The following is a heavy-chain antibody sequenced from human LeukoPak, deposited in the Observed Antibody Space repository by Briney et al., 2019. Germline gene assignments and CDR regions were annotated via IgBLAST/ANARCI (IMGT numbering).Heavy chain of an antibody. CDR3: ARDPPYTGSYPYFDY. D-gene: IGHD1-26*01. CDR2: ISPTGTTI. V-gene: IGHV3-48*02. CDR1: GFTFSSYS. J-gene: IGHJ4*02. Sequence: GGSLRLSCAPSGFTFSSYSMNWVRQAPGKGLEWISYISPTGTTIYYADSVRGRFTIPRDNAKNSLYLQMNSLRDEDTAVYYCARDPPYTGSYPYFDYWGQGTLVTVSS.